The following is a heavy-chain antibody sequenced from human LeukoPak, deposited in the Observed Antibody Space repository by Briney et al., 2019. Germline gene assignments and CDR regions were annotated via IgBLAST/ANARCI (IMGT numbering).Heavy chain of an antibody. CDR3: ARDWYNNSDAFDI. CDR2: IKQDGSEK. CDR1: GFTFSNYW. J-gene: IGHJ3*02. V-gene: IGHV3-7*01. Sequence: PGGSLRLSCAASGFTFSNYWMSWVRQAPGKGLEWVANIKQDGSEKYYVDPVKGRFTISRDNAKNSLYLQMNSLRAEGTAVYYCARDWYNNSDAFDIWGQGTMVTVSS. D-gene: IGHD4-11*01.